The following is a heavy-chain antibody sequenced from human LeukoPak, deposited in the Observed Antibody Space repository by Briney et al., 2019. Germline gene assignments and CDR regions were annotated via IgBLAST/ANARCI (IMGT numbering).Heavy chain of an antibody. Sequence: PSETLSLTCAVYGASFSGYYWSWIRQPPGKGLEWIGEINHSGSTNYNPSLKSRVTISVDTSKNQFSLKLSSVTAADTAVYYRAIRSGYYYWGAFDIWGQGTMVTVSS. D-gene: IGHD3-22*01. J-gene: IGHJ3*02. CDR1: GASFSGYY. CDR2: INHSGST. CDR3: AIRSGYYYWGAFDI. V-gene: IGHV4-34*01.